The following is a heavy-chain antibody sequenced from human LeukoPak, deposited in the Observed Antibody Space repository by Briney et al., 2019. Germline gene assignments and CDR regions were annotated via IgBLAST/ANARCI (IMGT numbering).Heavy chain of an antibody. D-gene: IGHD3-22*01. V-gene: IGHV4-39*07. CDR3: ARGCYYDSSGYYEFDY. CDR2: IYYSGST. CDR1: GGSISSSSYY. Sequence: SETLSLTCTVSGGSISSSSYYWGWIRQPPGKGLEWIGSIYYSGSTYYNPSLKSRVTISVDTSKNQFSLKLSSVTAADTAVYYCARGCYYDSSGYYEFDYWGQGTLVTVSS. J-gene: IGHJ4*02.